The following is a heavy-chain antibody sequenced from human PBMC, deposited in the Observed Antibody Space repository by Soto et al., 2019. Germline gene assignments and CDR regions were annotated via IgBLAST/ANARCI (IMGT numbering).Heavy chain of an antibody. CDR1: GYTFTSYA. V-gene: IGHV1-3*01. D-gene: IGHD1-26*01. J-gene: IGHJ4*02. CDR3: ARDVGATGD. CDR2: INAGNGNT. Sequence: QVQLVQSGAEVKKPGASVKVSCKASGYTFTSYAMHWVRQAPGQRLEWMGWINAGNGNTKYSQKFQGRVTITRDTSGSTAYMELGRLGSEDTAVYYCARDVGATGDWGQGTLVTVSS.